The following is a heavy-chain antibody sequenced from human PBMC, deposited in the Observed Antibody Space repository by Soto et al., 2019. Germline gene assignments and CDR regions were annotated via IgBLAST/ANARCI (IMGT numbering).Heavy chain of an antibody. J-gene: IGHJ6*02. CDR3: ARDRGGYGPPDV. CDR2: ISGSSGYT. Sequence: PGGSLSLSCAASGFSFSYSYMILVRQAPGKGLEWVAYISGSSGYTGYADSVKGRFTISRDNAKNSLYLQMNSLRVEDTAVYYCARDRGGYGPPDVWGQGTTVTVSS. D-gene: IGHD3-10*01. CDR1: GFSFSYSY. V-gene: IGHV3-11*06.